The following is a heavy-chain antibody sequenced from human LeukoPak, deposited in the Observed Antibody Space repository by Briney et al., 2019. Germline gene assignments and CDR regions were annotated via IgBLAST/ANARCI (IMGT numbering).Heavy chain of an antibody. CDR3: VKDRYYDNSAYRAFDP. V-gene: IGHV3-23*01. Sequence: GGSLRLSCAASGFIFGNYAMNWVRQAPGKGLEWVSGISGGGASTYYADSVKGRFTISRDNSKNTLYLQMNSLRAEDTALYYCVKDRYYDNSAYRAFDPWGQGTLVTVSS. CDR2: ISGGGAST. CDR1: GFIFGNYA. D-gene: IGHD3-22*01. J-gene: IGHJ5*02.